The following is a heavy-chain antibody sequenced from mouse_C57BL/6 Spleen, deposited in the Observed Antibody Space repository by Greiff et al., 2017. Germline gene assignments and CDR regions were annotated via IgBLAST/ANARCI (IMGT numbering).Heavy chain of an antibody. D-gene: IGHD1-1*01. CDR2: IDPEDGDT. Sequence: VQLKESGAELVRPGASVKLSCTASGFNIKDYYMHWVKQRPEQGLEWIGRIDPEDGDTEYAPKFQGKATMTADTSSNTAYLQLSSLTSEDTAGDYCTTTVVATDAMDYWGQGTSVTVSS. V-gene: IGHV14-1*01. J-gene: IGHJ4*01. CDR1: GFNIKDYY. CDR3: TTTVVATDAMDY.